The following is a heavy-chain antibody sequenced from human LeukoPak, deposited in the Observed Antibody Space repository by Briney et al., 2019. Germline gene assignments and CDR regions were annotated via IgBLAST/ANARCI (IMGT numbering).Heavy chain of an antibody. D-gene: IGHD6-19*01. CDR2: IYSDNT. CDR1: GFTVSSNS. Sequence: GGSLRLSCTASGFTVSSNSMSWVRQAPGRGLEWVSFIYSDNTNNSDSVKVRFTITRDNSKNTLYLQMNSLRAEDTAVYYCAKDLIIAVAGYDAFDIWGQGTMVTVSS. V-gene: IGHV3-53*01. CDR3: AKDLIIAVAGYDAFDI. J-gene: IGHJ3*02.